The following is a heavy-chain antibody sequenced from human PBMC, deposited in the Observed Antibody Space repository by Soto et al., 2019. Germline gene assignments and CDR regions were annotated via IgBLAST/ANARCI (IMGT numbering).Heavy chain of an antibody. Sequence: EVQLVESGGGLVQPGGSLKLSCAASGFTLSGSAMHWVRQASGKGLEWVGRIRSKANSYATAYAASVKGRFTISRDDSKNTAYLQMNSLKTEDTAVYYCTQAGFDYWGQGTLVTVSS. CDR3: TQAGFDY. V-gene: IGHV3-73*02. CDR1: GFTLSGSA. CDR2: IRSKANSYAT. J-gene: IGHJ4*02.